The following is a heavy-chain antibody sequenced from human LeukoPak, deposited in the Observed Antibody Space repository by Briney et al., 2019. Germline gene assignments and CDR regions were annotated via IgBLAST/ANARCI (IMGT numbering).Heavy chain of an antibody. Sequence: SETLSLTCAVYGGSFSGYYWSWIRQPPGKELEWIGEINHSGSTNDNPSLKSRVTISVDKSKNQFSPKLSSMTAADTAVYYCARARRDGLKFDYWGQGALVTVSS. CDR1: GGSFSGYY. J-gene: IGHJ4*02. CDR2: INHSGST. D-gene: IGHD5-24*01. CDR3: ARARRDGLKFDY. V-gene: IGHV4-34*01.